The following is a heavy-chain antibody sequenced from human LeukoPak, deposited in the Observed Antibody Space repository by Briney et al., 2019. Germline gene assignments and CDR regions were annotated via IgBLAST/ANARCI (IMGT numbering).Heavy chain of an antibody. D-gene: IGHD3-10*01. CDR1: GYSISSSNW. CDR2: IYYSGST. Sequence: SETLSLTCAVSGYSISSSNWWGWIRQPPGKGLEWIGYIYYSGSTYYNPSLKSRVTMSVDTFKNQFSLKLSSVTAVDTAVYYCARSPVSRGAFDIWGQGTMVTVSS. J-gene: IGHJ3*02. V-gene: IGHV4-28*01. CDR3: ARSPVSRGAFDI.